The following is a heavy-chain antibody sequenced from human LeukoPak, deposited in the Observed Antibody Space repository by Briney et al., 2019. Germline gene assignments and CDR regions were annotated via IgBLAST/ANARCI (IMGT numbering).Heavy chain of an antibody. D-gene: IGHD6-19*01. CDR2: IRSDGSIT. V-gene: IGHV3-74*01. CDR1: GFTFSGYW. CDR3: AKGGIAVTGRYYFDC. Sequence: GGSLRLSCAASGFTFSGYWMHWVRQAPGKGLAWVSVIRSDGSITTYADSVKGRFTISRDTAKNTLYLQMNSLRAEDTAVYYCAKGGIAVTGRYYFDCWGQGTPVTVSS. J-gene: IGHJ4*02.